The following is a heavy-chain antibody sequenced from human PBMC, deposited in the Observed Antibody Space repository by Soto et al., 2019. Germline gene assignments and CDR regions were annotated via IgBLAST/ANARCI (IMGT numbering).Heavy chain of an antibody. CDR3: ARLSITMGFFDY. CDR2: IYYSGST. J-gene: IGHJ4*02. V-gene: IGHV4-61*01. D-gene: IGHD3-10*01. Sequence: SETKSVPCTVSGCSIMSGSYYWSWHRQPPGKGLEWIVYIYYSGSTNYNPSLKSRVTISVDTSKNQFSLKLSSVTAADTAVYYCARLSITMGFFDYWVQGTLVTVSS. CDR1: GCSIMSGSYY.